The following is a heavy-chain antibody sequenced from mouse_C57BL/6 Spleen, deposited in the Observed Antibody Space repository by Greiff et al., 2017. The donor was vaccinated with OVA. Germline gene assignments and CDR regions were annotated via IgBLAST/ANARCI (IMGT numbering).Heavy chain of an antibody. J-gene: IGHJ3*01. CDR2: IYPSDSET. Sequence: VQLQQPGAELVRPGSSVKLSCKASGYTFTSYWVHWVKQRPIQGLEWIGNIYPSDSETHYNPKFKDKATLTVDKSSSTAYMQLSSLTSDDSAVYYCARGDYDYDDSAWFAYWGQGTLVTVSA. V-gene: IGHV1-52*01. CDR1: GYTFTSYW. D-gene: IGHD2-4*01. CDR3: ARGDYDYDDSAWFAY.